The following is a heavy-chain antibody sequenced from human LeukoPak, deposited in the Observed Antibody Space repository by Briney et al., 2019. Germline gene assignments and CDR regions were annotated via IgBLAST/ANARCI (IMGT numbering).Heavy chain of an antibody. D-gene: IGHD3-9*01. CDR2: IYYSRST. V-gene: IGHV4-59*02. J-gene: IGHJ6*02. Sequence: SETLSFTCSVSGGCVSSYCWSWLRPPPGQGLVWVGYIYYSRSTNYNPSLKSRVTISVDTSKNQFSLKLSSVTAADTAVYYCAREYRTYYDILTTPRYGMDVWGQGTTVTVSS. CDR3: AREYRTYYDILTTPRYGMDV. CDR1: GGCVSSYC.